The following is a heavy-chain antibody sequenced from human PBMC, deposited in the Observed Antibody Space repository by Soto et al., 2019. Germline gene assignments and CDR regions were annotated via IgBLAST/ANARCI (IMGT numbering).Heavy chain of an antibody. CDR3: ARHAAFVYYDILTGKHYMDV. D-gene: IGHD3-9*01. CDR1: GGSISSSSYY. Sequence: PSETLSLTCTVSGGSISSSSYYWGWIRQPPGKGLEWIGSIYYSGSTYYNPSLKSRVTISVDTSKNQFSLKLSSVTAADTAVYYCARHAAFVYYDILTGKHYMDVWGKGTTVTVS. CDR2: IYYSGST. J-gene: IGHJ6*03. V-gene: IGHV4-39*01.